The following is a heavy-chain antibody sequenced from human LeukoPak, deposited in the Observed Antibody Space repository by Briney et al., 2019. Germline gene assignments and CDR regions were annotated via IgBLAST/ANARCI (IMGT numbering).Heavy chain of an antibody. V-gene: IGHV3-9*03. D-gene: IGHD2-21*02. J-gene: IGHJ3*02. CDR3: AKSLWGLGGAFDI. CDR2: ISWNSGSI. CDR1: GFTFDDYA. Sequence: GGSLRLSCAASGFTFDDYAMHWVRQAPGKGLEWVSGISWNSGSIGYAGSVKGRFTISRDNAKNSLYLQMNSLRAEDMALYYCAKSLWGLGGAFDIWGQGTMVTVSS.